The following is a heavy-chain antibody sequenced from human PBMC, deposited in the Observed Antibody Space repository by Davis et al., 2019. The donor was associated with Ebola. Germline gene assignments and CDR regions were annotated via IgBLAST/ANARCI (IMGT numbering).Heavy chain of an antibody. Sequence: GESLKISCTDSVISFSSYAMTWVRQAPGKGLEWVSAISGSGGSTYYADSVKGRFTISRDNSKKTLYLQMNSLRAEDTAVYYCAREVVVVVAATPTYYYYGMDVWGKGTTVTVSS. V-gene: IGHV3-23*01. J-gene: IGHJ6*04. CDR1: VISFSSYA. D-gene: IGHD2-15*01. CDR3: AREVVVVVAATPTYYYYGMDV. CDR2: ISGSGGST.